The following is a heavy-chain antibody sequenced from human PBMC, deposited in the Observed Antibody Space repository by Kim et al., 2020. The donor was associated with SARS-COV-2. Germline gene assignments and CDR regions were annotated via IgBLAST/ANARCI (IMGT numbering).Heavy chain of an antibody. D-gene: IGHD4-17*01. CDR1: GFTFSNAW. V-gene: IGHV3-15*01. J-gene: IGHJ4*02. CDR3: TTVASSGDYGDTFDD. Sequence: GGSLRLSCTASGFTFSNAWMNWVRVRQAPGKGLEWVGRIKSKTNGGTIDYAAPVKGRFTISRDDSYNTLYLQMSSLRTEDTAIYFCTTVASSGDYGDTFDDGGQGTLVTVSS. CDR2: IKSKTNGGTI.